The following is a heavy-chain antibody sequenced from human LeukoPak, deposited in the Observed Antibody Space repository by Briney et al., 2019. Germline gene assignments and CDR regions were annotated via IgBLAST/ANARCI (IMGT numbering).Heavy chain of an antibody. J-gene: IGHJ4*02. CDR3: ARGTYYYEF. V-gene: IGHV3-7*04. CDR2: TNQLGNEK. CDR1: KFTFSTYW. D-gene: IGHD3-16*01. Sequence: GGSLRLSCAASKFTFSTYWMSWVRQAPGKGPEWVAYTNQLGNEKNYLDSVKGRFTISRDNAKNSLYLQMTSLRAEDTAVYYCARGTYYYEFWGQGTLVTVSS.